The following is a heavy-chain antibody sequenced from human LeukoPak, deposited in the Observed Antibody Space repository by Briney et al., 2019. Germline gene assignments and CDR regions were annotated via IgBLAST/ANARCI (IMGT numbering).Heavy chain of an antibody. CDR3: ASGYNWNDVPFDY. CDR2: IYYSGTT. Sequence: SETLSLTCTVSGGSISSGTYYWSWIRQHPGKGLEWIGYIYYSGTTDYTSSLRSRVTISRDTSKNQFSLKLSSVTAADTAVYYCASGYNWNDVPFDYWGQGTLVTVSS. V-gene: IGHV4-31*03. J-gene: IGHJ4*02. D-gene: IGHD1-1*01. CDR1: GGSISSGTYY.